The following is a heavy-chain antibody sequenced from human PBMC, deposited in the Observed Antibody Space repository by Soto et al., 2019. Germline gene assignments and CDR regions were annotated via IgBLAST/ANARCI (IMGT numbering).Heavy chain of an antibody. CDR3: AHRPSGWYLFDY. CDR1: GFSLSTSGVG. V-gene: IGHV2-5*01. CDR2: IYWNDDK. J-gene: IGHJ4*02. Sequence: GSGPTLVNPTQTLTLTCTFSGFSLSTSGVGVGWIRQPPGKALERLALIYWNDDKRYSPSLKSRLTITKDTSKNQVVLTMTNMDPVDTATYYCAHRPSGWYLFDYWGQGTLVTVAS. D-gene: IGHD6-19*01.